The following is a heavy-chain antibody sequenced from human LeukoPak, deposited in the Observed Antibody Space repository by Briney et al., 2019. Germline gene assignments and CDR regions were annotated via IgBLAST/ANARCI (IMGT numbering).Heavy chain of an antibody. CDR2: IYYSGST. V-gene: IGHV4-31*03. CDR3: VIDSAQSNAFDI. D-gene: IGHD4-11*01. J-gene: IGHJ3*02. CDR1: GGSISSGGYY. Sequence: SETLSLTCTVSGGSISSGGYYWSWIRQHPGKGLEWIGYIYYSGSTYYNPSLKSRLTISVDTSKNQFSLKLSSVTAADTAVYYCVIDSAQSNAFDIWGQGTMVTVSS.